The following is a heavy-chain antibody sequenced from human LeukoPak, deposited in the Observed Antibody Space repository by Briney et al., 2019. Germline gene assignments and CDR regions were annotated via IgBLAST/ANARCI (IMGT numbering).Heavy chain of an antibody. J-gene: IGHJ4*02. CDR2: IYYSGST. D-gene: IGHD6-13*01. V-gene: IGHV4-39*07. CDR1: GGSISSSSYY. CDR3: ARIRDSSSWYFDY. Sequence: SETLSLTCTVSGGSISSSSYYWGWLRQPPGKGLEWIGSIYYSGSTYYNPSLKSRVTISVDTSKNQFSLKLSSVTAADTAVYYCARIRDSSSWYFDYWGQGTLVTVSS.